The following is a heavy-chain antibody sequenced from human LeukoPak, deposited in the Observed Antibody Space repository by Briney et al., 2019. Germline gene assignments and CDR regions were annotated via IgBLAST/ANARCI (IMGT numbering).Heavy chain of an antibody. J-gene: IGHJ6*02. V-gene: IGHV3-7*01. CDR3: ARDTASRYTSSGYSRAGVWYGMDV. CDR1: GFTFSSFW. CDR2: IKQDGSEK. D-gene: IGHD6-13*01. Sequence: GRSLRLSCAASGFTFSSFWMSWVRQAPGKGLEWVANIKQDGSEKYYVDSVKGRFTISRDNAKNSLYLQMKSLRAEDTAVYYCARDTASRYTSSGYSRAGVWYGMDVWGQGTTVTVSS.